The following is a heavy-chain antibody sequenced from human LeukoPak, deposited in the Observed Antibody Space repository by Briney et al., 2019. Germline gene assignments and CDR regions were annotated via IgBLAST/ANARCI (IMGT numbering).Heavy chain of an antibody. D-gene: IGHD1-26*01. CDR2: VSGCGSHT. CDR1: GFTFTTYA. V-gene: IGHV3-23*01. J-gene: IGHJ6*01. Sequence: GGSLRLSCAASGFTFTTYAMSWVRQAPGKGLEWVSSVSGCGSHTYYADSVKGRFTISRDNSKNTLYLEMNSLRAEDTAIYYCAKMKGHPLPKYYMDVWGQGTTVTVSS. CDR3: AKMKGHPLPKYYMDV.